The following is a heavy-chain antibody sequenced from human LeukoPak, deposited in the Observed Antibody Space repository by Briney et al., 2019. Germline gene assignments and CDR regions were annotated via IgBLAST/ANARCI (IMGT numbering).Heavy chain of an antibody. D-gene: IGHD1-26*01. Sequence: PGGSLRLSCAASGFTFSPYWMHWVRQAPGKRLVWVSHINSGGSSTSYADSVKGRFTISRDNAKNTLFLQMHSLRADDTAVYYCARSFGGTYYFDYWGQGTLVTVSS. CDR2: INSGGSST. J-gene: IGHJ4*02. CDR1: GFTFSPYW. CDR3: ARSFGGTYYFDY. V-gene: IGHV3-74*01.